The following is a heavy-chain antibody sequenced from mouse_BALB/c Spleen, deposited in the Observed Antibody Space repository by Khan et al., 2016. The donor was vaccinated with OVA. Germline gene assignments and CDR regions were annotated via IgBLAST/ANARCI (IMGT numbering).Heavy chain of an antibody. V-gene: IGHV1S137*01. Sequence: QIQLVQSGPELVRPGVSVKISCKGSGYTFTDSAMYWVKQSHAKSLEWIGLISTYSGNTNYNQKFRGKATMTVANSSSTATMDLARWNSEDSAIYYCARPAYDGYYYYWGQGITLTVSS. CDR2: ISTYSGNT. D-gene: IGHD2-3*01. CDR3: ARPAYDGYYYY. CDR1: GYTFTDSA. J-gene: IGHJ2*01.